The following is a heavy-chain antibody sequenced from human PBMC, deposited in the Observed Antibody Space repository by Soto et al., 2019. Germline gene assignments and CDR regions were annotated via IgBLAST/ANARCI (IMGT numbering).Heavy chain of an antibody. CDR3: ARALPHYDFWSGYYH. CDR1: GYTFTSYA. Sequence: ASVKVSCKASGYTFTSYAMHWVRQAPGQRLEWMGWINAGNGNTKYSQKFQGRVTITRDTSASTAYMELSSLRSEDTAVYYCARALPHYDFWSGYYHWGQGTLVIVSS. V-gene: IGHV1-3*01. J-gene: IGHJ5*02. D-gene: IGHD3-3*01. CDR2: INAGNGNT.